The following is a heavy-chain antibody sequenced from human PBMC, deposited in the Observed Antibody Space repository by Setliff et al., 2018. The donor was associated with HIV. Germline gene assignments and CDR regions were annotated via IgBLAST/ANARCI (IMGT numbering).Heavy chain of an antibody. CDR1: GDNFNNVA. V-gene: IGHV1-69*13. CDR2: ILPIFGAT. D-gene: IGHD3-10*01. Sequence: ASVKVSCKASGDNFNNVAFNWVRQAPGQGLEWMGGILPIFGATDYAQKFQGRLTLTAVQSENSVYMELSSLRSDDTAVYYCTNRGGSGTNVGNWFDPWGQGTLVTVS. J-gene: IGHJ5*02. CDR3: TNRGGSGTNVGNWFDP.